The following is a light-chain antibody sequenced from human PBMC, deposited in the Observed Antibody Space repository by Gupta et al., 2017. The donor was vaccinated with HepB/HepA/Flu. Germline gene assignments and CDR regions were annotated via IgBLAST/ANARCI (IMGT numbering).Light chain of an antibody. Sequence: EIVLTQSPATLSLSPGERATLSCRAIQSVNNYLAWYQQKPGQAPRLLIYDASNRATGIPARFSGSGSGTDFTLTISSLEPEDFAVYYCQQRSNWPLTFGGGTKVEIK. CDR1: QSVNNY. CDR2: DAS. J-gene: IGKJ4*01. V-gene: IGKV3-11*01. CDR3: QQRSNWPLT.